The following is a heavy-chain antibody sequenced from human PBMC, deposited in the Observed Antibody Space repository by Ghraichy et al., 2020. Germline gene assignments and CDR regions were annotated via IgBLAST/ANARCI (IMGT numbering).Heavy chain of an antibody. CDR1: GFTFSTYS. J-gene: IGHJ4*02. CDR3: TIDQNWNPDY. Sequence: GGSLRLSCAASGFTFSTYSMNWVRQAPGKGLEWVSYISSISSGMYYADSVQGRFTISRDNVGNSLYLQMNSLRDEDTAVYYCTIDQNWNPDYWGQGTLVTVSS. V-gene: IGHV3-48*02. CDR2: ISSISSGM. D-gene: IGHD1-1*01.